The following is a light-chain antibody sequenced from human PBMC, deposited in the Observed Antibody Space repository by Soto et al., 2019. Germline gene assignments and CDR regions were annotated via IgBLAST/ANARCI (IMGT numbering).Light chain of an antibody. CDR2: RAS. Sequence: EIFLTQSPCSLSLSPGGTATLSRRGSQSVSSNYLAWYQQNPGQAPKVLIYRASIRATGIPDRFTGSGSGTDFTLTISRLEPEDFAVYYCQQYGSSPLTFGGGTKVDI. CDR3: QQYGSSPLT. CDR1: QSVSSNY. V-gene: IGKV3-20*01. J-gene: IGKJ4*01.